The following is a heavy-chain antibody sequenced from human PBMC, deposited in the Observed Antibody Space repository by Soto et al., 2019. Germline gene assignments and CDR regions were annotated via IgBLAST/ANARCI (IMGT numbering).Heavy chain of an antibody. J-gene: IGHJ6*03. V-gene: IGHV3-66*01. Sequence: GGSLRLSCAASGFTVSSNYMSWVRQAPGKGLEWVSVIYSGGSTYYADSVKGRFTISRDNSKNTLYLQMNSLRAEDTAVYYCASSPRRLYSSSKNYYYYYMDVWGKGTTVTVSS. CDR1: GFTVSSNY. D-gene: IGHD6-6*01. CDR3: ASSPRRLYSSSKNYYYYYMDV. CDR2: IYSGGST.